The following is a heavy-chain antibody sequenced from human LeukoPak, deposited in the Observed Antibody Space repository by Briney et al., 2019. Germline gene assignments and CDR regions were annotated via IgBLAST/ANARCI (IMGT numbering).Heavy chain of an antibody. Sequence: WGSLRLSCAASGFTFSDYYMSWIRQAPGKGLERVSYISSSCSTIYYADPVKSRFTISRDNAKNSLYLQMNSLRAEDTAVYYCARERLTTHVWGQGTTVTVSS. D-gene: IGHD1-1*01. CDR1: GFTFSDYY. J-gene: IGHJ6*02. CDR3: ARERLTTHV. V-gene: IGHV3-11*01. CDR2: ISSSCSTI.